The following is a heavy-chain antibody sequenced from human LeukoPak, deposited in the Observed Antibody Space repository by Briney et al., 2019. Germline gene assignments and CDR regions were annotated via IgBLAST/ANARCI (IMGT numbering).Heavy chain of an antibody. V-gene: IGHV3-15*01. CDR1: GFTFSNAW. Sequence: PGGSLRLSCPATGFTFSNAWMSWVRQAPGQGLEWVGRIKSKTDGGTTAYAAPVKDRFTISREYSKNTLYLQMNSLKTEDTAVYHCTPEFKVLRFLWWGRGTLVTVSS. J-gene: IGHJ4*02. CDR2: IKSKTDGGTT. D-gene: IGHD3-3*01. CDR3: TPEFKVLRFLW.